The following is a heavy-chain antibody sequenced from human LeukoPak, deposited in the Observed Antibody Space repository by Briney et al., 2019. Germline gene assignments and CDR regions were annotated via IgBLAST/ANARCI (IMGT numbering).Heavy chain of an antibody. D-gene: IGHD2/OR15-2a*01. CDR1: GGSISSSSYY. Sequence: SETLSLTCTVSGGSISSSSYYWGWIRQPPGKGLEWIGSIYYSGSTYYNPSLKSRVTISVDTSKNQFSLKLSSVTAADTAVYYCARHSMLGGSHYWGQGTLVTVSS. CDR3: ARHSMLGGSHY. V-gene: IGHV4-39*01. CDR2: IYYSGST. J-gene: IGHJ4*02.